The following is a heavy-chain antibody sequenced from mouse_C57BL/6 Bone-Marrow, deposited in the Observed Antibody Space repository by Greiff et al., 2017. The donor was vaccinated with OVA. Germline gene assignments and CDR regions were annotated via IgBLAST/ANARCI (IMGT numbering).Heavy chain of an antibody. Sequence: QVQLKESGAELVRPGASVTLSCKASGYTFTDYEMHWVKQTPVHGLEWIGAIDPETGGTAYNQKFKGKAILTADKSSSTAYMELRSLTSEDSAVYYCTRNYYGSSYVAWFAYWGQGTLVTVSA. D-gene: IGHD1-1*01. CDR2: IDPETGGT. CDR1: GYTFTDYE. J-gene: IGHJ3*01. V-gene: IGHV1-15*01. CDR3: TRNYYGSSYVAWFAY.